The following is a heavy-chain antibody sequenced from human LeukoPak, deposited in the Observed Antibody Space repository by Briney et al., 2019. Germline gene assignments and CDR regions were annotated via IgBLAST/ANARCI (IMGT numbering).Heavy chain of an antibody. J-gene: IGHJ4*02. CDR2: ISWSGGTA. CDR1: GFSFQDCT. Sequence: PGGSLRLSCAASGFSFQDCTMHWVRQPPGKGLEWVSQISWSGGTAYYADSVKGRFTISRDNSRNSLYLQMNSLRTEDTALYYCAKERIGGSLDYWGQGTLLTVSS. D-gene: IGHD3-10*01. V-gene: IGHV3-43*01. CDR3: AKERIGGSLDY.